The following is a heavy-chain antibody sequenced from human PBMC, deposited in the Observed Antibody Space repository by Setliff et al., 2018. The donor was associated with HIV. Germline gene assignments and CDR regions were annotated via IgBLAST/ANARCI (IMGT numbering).Heavy chain of an antibody. D-gene: IGHD2-15*01. J-gene: IGHJ4*02. CDR2: INPGGSA. Sequence: SETLSLTCAVYGGSFSAYYWSWVRQPPEKGLEWIGEINPGGSATYNPSLKSRVTISVDTSKNQFSLKLNTVTAADTAIYYCVLLEVPFIEGTAPPLWGQGSLVTVSS. CDR1: GGSFSAYY. CDR3: VLLEVPFIEGTAPPL. V-gene: IGHV4-34*01.